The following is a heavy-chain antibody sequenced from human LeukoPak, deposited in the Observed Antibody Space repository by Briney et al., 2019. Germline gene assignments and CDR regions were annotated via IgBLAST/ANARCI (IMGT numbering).Heavy chain of an antibody. Sequence: PSETLSLTCAVSGGSISSGGYSWSWIRQPPGKGLEWIGYIYHSGSTYYNPSLKSRVTISVDRSKNQFSLKLSSVTAADTAVYYCAKDTPFGGYWGQGTLVTVSS. D-gene: IGHD3-16*01. CDR3: AKDTPFGGY. V-gene: IGHV4-30-2*01. CDR2: IYHSGST. CDR1: GGSISSGGYS. J-gene: IGHJ4*02.